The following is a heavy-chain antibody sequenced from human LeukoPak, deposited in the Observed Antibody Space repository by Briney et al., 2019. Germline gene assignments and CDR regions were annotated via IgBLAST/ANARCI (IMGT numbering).Heavy chain of an antibody. CDR2: ISSSGSNI. Sequence: GGSLRLSCAASGFTFSDYYMSWIRQAPGKGLEWVAYISSSGSNIHYADSVKGRFTISRDNAKNSLYLQMNSLRAEDTAVYYCANLGYYYGSGSPGFDPWGQGTLVTVSS. D-gene: IGHD3-10*01. CDR3: ANLGYYYGSGSPGFDP. V-gene: IGHV3-11*04. CDR1: GFTFSDYY. J-gene: IGHJ5*02.